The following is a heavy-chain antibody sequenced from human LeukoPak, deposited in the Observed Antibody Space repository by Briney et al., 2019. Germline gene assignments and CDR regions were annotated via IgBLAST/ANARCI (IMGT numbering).Heavy chain of an antibody. CDR3: VKGEMGPWHSDY. CDR2: MNPHSGNT. V-gene: IGHV1-8*01. Sequence: ASVKVSCKASGYTFTNYDINWVRQATGQGLEWMGWMNPHSGNTGYAQKFQGRVTMTRDTSINTAYLELSSLRSEDTAVYYCVKGEMGPWHSDYWGQGTLVTVSS. D-gene: IGHD2-8*01. CDR1: GYTFTNYD. J-gene: IGHJ4*02.